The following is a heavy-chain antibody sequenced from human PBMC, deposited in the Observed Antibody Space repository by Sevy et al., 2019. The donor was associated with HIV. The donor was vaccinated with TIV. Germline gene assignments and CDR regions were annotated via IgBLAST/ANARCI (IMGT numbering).Heavy chain of an antibody. D-gene: IGHD3-10*01. V-gene: IGHV3-30*04. Sequence: GGSLRLSCAASGFTFSEYGMHWVRQAPGMGLGWVAVISHDGRNNKYNADSVKGRFTISRDNSKNTLYLQMNSLRAEDTAIYYCARDRGEILSSAFNYWGQGTLVTVSS. CDR2: ISHDGRNNK. CDR3: ARDRGEILSSAFNY. J-gene: IGHJ4*02. CDR1: GFTFSEYG.